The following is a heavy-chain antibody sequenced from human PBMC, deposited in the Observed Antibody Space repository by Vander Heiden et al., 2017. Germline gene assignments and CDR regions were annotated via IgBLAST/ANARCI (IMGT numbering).Heavy chain of an antibody. Sequence: EVQLVESGGGLVKPGGSLRLSCAASGLAFRTDTMNWVRQAPGKGLEWVSSISSTSTYIYYADSVKGRFTISRDNARNSLYLQMNSLRAEDTAVYYCARVYDSSGYSPPFGYWGQGTLVTVSS. D-gene: IGHD3-22*01. CDR3: ARVYDSSGYSPPFGY. V-gene: IGHV3-21*01. J-gene: IGHJ4*02. CDR2: ISSTSTYI. CDR1: GLAFRTDT.